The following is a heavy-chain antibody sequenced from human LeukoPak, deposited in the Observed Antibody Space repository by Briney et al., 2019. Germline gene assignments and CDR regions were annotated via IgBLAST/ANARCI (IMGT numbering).Heavy chain of an antibody. CDR3: ARGRYCSGGSCFESWFDP. V-gene: IGHV1-69*05. D-gene: IGHD2-15*01. CDR2: IIPILGTA. CDR1: GGTFSSYV. J-gene: IGHJ5*02. Sequence: SVKVSCKASGGTFSSYVISWVRQAPGQGLEWMGGIIPILGTANYAQKFQGRVTTTTDESTTTAYMELSSLRSEDTAVYYCARGRYCSGGSCFESWFDPWGQGTLVTVSS.